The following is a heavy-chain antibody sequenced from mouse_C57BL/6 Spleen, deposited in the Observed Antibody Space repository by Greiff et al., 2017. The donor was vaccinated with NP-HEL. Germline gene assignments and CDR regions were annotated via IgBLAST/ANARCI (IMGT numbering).Heavy chain of an antibody. J-gene: IGHJ4*01. Sequence: VQLKESGPELVKPGASVKMSCKASGYTFTDYNMHWVKQSHGKSLEWIGYINPNNGGTSYNQKFKGKATLTVNKSSSTAYMELRSLTSEDSAVYYCSPDWYYYAMDYWGQGTSVTVSS. CDR2: INPNNGGT. CDR1: GYTFTDYN. CDR3: SPDWYYYAMDY. D-gene: IGHD4-1*01. V-gene: IGHV1-22*01.